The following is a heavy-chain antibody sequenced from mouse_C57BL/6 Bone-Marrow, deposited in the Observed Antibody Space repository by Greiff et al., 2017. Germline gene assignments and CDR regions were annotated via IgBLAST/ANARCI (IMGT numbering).Heavy chain of an antibody. J-gene: IGHJ4*01. Sequence: EVKLMESGAELVRPGASVKLSCTASGFNIKDDYMHWVKQRPEQGLEWIGWIDPENGDTEYASKFQGKATITADTSSNTAYLQLSSLTSEDTAVYYCTPYYYGSDAMDYWGQGTSVTVSS. CDR1: GFNIKDDY. CDR2: IDPENGDT. D-gene: IGHD1-1*01. V-gene: IGHV14-4*01. CDR3: TPYYYGSDAMDY.